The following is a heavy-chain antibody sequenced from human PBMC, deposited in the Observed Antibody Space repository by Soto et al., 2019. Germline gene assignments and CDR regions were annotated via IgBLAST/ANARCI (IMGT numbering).Heavy chain of an antibody. V-gene: IGHV6-1*01. J-gene: IGHJ3*02. D-gene: IGHD1-1*01. CDR3: AREEDNWNDEAFDI. Sequence: QSQTLSLTCAISGDSVSSNSAAWNWIRQSPSRGLEWLGRTYYRSKWYNDYAVSVKSRVTINPDTSKNQFSLQLNSVTPEDTAVYYCAREEDNWNDEAFDIWGQGTMVTVSS. CDR2: TYYRSKWYN. CDR1: GDSVSSNSAA.